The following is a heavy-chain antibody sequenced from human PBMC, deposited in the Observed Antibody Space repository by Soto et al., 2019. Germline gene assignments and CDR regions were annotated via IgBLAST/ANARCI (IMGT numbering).Heavy chain of an antibody. CDR2: IYSGGST. CDR3: ARDRWAADY. J-gene: IGHJ4*02. V-gene: IGHV3-66*01. D-gene: IGHD3-16*01. CDR1: GFTVSTKY. Sequence: GGSLRLSCAASGFTVSTKYMSWVRQAPGKGLEWVSVIYSGGSTFYADSVRGRFTISRDNSKNTVNLQINSLRAEDTAVYYCARDRWAADYWGQGTLVTVSS.